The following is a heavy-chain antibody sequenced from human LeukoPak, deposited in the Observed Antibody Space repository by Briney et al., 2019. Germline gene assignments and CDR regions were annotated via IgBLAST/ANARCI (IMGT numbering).Heavy chain of an antibody. CDR3: AKDISGSGKYYFDY. D-gene: IGHD3-10*01. J-gene: IGHJ4*02. CDR1: GFTFDDYA. Sequence: GGSLRLSCTVSGFTFDDYAMHWVRHTPGKGLEWVAGITWNRDNIGYGDSVKGRFTISRDNVKNVLYLQMNSLRPEDTALYYCAKDISGSGKYYFDYWGQGTLVTVSS. V-gene: IGHV3-9*01. CDR2: ITWNRDNI.